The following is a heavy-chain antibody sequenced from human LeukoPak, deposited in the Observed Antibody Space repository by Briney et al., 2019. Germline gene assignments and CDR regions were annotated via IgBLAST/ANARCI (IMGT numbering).Heavy chain of an antibody. CDR2: IYYSGST. CDR1: GGPISYYY. CDR3: ARDFYYDSSGYYRHHDAFDI. J-gene: IGHJ3*02. V-gene: IGHV4-59*01. Sequence: PSETLSLTCTVSGGPISYYYWSWIRQPPGKGLEWIGYIYYSGSTNYNPSLKSQVTISVDTSKNQFSLKLSSVTAADTAVYYCARDFYYDSSGYYRHHDAFDIWGQGTIVTVSS. D-gene: IGHD3-22*01.